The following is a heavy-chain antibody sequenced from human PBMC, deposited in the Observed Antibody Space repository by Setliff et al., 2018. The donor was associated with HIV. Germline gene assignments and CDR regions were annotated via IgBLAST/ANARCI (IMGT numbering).Heavy chain of an antibody. CDR2: IIPILGIA. D-gene: IGHD3-22*01. V-gene: IGHV1-69*10. CDR1: GGTFSSYA. CDR3: ARGGMEYYDSSGYYY. J-gene: IGHJ4*02. Sequence: SVKVSCKAPGGTFSSYAISWVRQAPGQGLEWMGGIIPILGIANYAQKFQGRVTITADKSTSTAYMELSSLRSEDTAVYYCARGGMEYYDSSGYYYWGQGTLVTVSS.